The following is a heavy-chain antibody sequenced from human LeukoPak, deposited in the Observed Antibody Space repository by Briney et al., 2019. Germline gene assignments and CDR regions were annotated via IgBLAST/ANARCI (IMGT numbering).Heavy chain of an antibody. Sequence: SETLSLTXTVSGGSISSYYWSWIRQPAGKGLEWIGRIYTSGSTNYNPSLKSRVTMSVDTSKNQFSLKLSSVTAADTAVYYCARVLMTTVTMASAVGLDAFDIWGQGTMVTVSS. J-gene: IGHJ3*02. CDR1: GGSISSYY. CDR2: IYTSGST. V-gene: IGHV4-4*07. CDR3: ARVLMTTVTMASAVGLDAFDI. D-gene: IGHD4-11*01.